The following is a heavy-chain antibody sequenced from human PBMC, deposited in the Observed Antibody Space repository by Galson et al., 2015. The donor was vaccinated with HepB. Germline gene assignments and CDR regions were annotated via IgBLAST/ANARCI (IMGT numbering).Heavy chain of an antibody. CDR2: IIPILGIA. V-gene: IGHV1-69*04. CDR1: GGTFSSYT. D-gene: IGHD3-10*01. CDR3: AREGSYGSGVAMH. J-gene: IGHJ1*01. Sequence: SVKVSCKASGGTFSSYTISWVRQAPGQGLEWMGRIIPILGIANYAQKFQGRVTITADKSTSTAYMELSSLRSEDTAVYYCAREGSYGSGVAMHWGQGTLVTVSS.